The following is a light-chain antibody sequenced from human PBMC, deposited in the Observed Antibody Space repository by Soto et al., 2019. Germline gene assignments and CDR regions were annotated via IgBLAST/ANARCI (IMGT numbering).Light chain of an antibody. CDR2: DDS. Sequence: SYELTQPPSVSVAPGQTARITCGGNNIGSKSVHWHQQKPGRAPVLVVYDDSDRPSGIPERFSGSNSGNTATLTISRVEAGDEADYYCQVWDSSSDHYVFGTGTKVTVL. J-gene: IGLJ1*01. CDR1: NIGSKS. V-gene: IGLV3-21*02. CDR3: QVWDSSSDHYV.